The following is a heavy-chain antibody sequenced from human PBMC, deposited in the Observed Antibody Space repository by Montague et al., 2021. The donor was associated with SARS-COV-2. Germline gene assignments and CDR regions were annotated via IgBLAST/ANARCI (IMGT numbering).Heavy chain of an antibody. CDR3: ARAQGAGYSSGWYNYYYYMDV. CDR2: ISAYNGNT. J-gene: IGHJ6*03. V-gene: IGHV1-18*01. Sequence: SVKVSCKASGYTFTSYGISWVRQAPGQGLEWMGWISAYNGNTNYAQKLQGRVTMTTDTSTSTAYMELRSLRSDDTAVYYCARAQGAGYSSGWYNYYYYMDVWGKGTTVTVSS. D-gene: IGHD6-19*01. CDR1: GYTFTSYG.